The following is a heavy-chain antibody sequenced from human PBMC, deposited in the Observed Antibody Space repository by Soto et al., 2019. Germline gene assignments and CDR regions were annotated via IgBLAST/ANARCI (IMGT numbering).Heavy chain of an antibody. J-gene: IGHJ4*02. CDR2: IYAGNGKT. CDR1: GYTFTSYA. CDR3: TREAATGPLDY. Sequence: GASVKVSCKASGYTFTSYAMHWVRQAPGQRLEWMAWIYAGNGKTKYSQNFQGRVTITRDASATTAYMELTSLRSEDTAVYYCTREAATGPLDYWGQGTLVTVSS. D-gene: IGHD6-13*01. V-gene: IGHV1-3*01.